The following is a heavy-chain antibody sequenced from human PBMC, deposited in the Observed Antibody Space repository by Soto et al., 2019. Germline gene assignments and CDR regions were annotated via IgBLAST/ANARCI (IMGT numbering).Heavy chain of an antibody. CDR2: ISYSGDRT. J-gene: IGHJ6*02. CDR3: AKVTIEVPAPGTAV. D-gene: IGHD6-13*01. Sequence: XGSLKLSCAASGFTFNNYAMSWVRQAPGKGLEWVSAISYSGDRTFYADSAKGRFTISRDNSKNTLYLEMKSLRAEDTAIYYCAKVTIEVPAPGTAVWGQGTTVTVSS. V-gene: IGHV3-23*01. CDR1: GFTFNNYA.